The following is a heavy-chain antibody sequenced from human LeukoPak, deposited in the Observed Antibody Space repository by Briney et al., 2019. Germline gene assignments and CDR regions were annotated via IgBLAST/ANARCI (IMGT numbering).Heavy chain of an antibody. J-gene: IGHJ3*02. CDR1: GGSISSYY. V-gene: IGHV4-59*01. D-gene: IGHD6-19*01. CDR2: IYYSGST. Sequence: SETLSLTCTVSGGSISSYYWSWIRQPPAKGLEWIGYIYYSGSTNYNPSLKSRVTISVGTSKNQFSLKLSSVTAADTAVYYCARGGSGWYPDAFDIWGQGTMVTVSS. CDR3: ARGGSGWYPDAFDI.